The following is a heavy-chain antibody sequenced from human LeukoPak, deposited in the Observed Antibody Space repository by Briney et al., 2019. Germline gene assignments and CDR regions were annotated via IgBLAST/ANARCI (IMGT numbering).Heavy chain of an antibody. Sequence: SETLSLTCTVSGASISSSGYYWGWIRQTPGKGLEWIATVFYGVRSDYNPSLNRRVTISVDTYKNQFALEVRSVTAADTAVFYCAGSRRATGINDPFDLWGQGTMVSVSS. CDR3: AGSRRATGINDPFDL. CDR2: VFYGVRS. CDR1: GASISSSGYY. V-gene: IGHV4-39*06. D-gene: IGHD1-1*01. J-gene: IGHJ3*01.